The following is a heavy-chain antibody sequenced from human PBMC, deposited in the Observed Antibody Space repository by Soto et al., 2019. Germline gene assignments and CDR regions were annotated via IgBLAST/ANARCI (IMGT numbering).Heavy chain of an antibody. Sequence: LRLSCAASGFTFSSYEMNWVRQAPGKGLEWVSYISSSGSTIYYADSVKGRFTISRDNAKNSLYLQMNSLRAEDTAVYYCARELGLGSYYYYGMDVWGQGTTVTVSS. D-gene: IGHD5-12*01. CDR2: ISSSGSTI. CDR3: ARELGLGSYYYYGMDV. V-gene: IGHV3-48*03. J-gene: IGHJ6*02. CDR1: GFTFSSYE.